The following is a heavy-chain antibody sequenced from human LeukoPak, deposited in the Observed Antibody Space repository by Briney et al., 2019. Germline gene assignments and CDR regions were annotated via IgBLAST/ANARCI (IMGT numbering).Heavy chain of an antibody. CDR2: INPNSGGT. CDR3: ARVPYGSGSLSPP. D-gene: IGHD3-10*01. CDR1: GYTFTNYA. J-gene: IGHJ4*02. V-gene: IGHV1-2*02. Sequence: ASVKVSCKASGYTFTNYAMNWVRQAPGQGLEWMGWINPNSGGTNYAQKFQGRVTMTRDTSISTAYMELSRLRSDDTAVYYCARVPYGSGSLSPPWGQGTLVTVSS.